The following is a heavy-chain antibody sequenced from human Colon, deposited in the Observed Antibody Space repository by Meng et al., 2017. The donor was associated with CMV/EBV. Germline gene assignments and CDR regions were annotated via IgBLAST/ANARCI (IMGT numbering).Heavy chain of an antibody. V-gene: IGHV1-2*02. Sequence: ASVKVSCKASGYTFTGYYLHWVRQAPRQGLEWIGWINPNGGGTDYARAFEGRVTMTREMSTTTAYLELHRLTPDDTAVYYCARVGCGTTSCSQGLDPWGQGTLVTVSS. CDR3: ARVGCGTTSCSQGLDP. CDR1: GYTFTGYY. CDR2: INPNGGGT. D-gene: IGHD2-2*01. J-gene: IGHJ5*02.